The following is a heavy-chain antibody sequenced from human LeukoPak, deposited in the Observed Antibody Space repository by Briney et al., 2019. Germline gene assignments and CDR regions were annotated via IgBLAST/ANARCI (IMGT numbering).Heavy chain of an antibody. Sequence: SVKVSCKASGGTFSSYAISWVRQAPGQGLEWMGGIIPIFGTANYAQKFQGRVTITTDESTSTAYMELSSLRSEDTAVYYCATEYGSGSYYKRGWFDPWGQGTLVTVSS. J-gene: IGHJ5*02. D-gene: IGHD3-10*01. CDR2: IIPIFGTA. CDR3: ATEYGSGSYYKRGWFDP. V-gene: IGHV1-69*05. CDR1: GGTFSSYA.